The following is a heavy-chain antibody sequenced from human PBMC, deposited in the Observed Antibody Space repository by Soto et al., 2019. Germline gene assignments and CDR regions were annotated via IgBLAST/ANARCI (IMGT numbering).Heavy chain of an antibody. CDR1: GGSFSGYF. CDR2: IDHSGST. V-gene: IGHV4-34*01. Sequence: SETLSLTCAVSGGSFSGYFWIWIRQTPGKGLEWIGEIDHSGSTNYNPSLKSRVTISLDTSKNQFSLRLSSVTAADTAVYYCARARYYYDTREPTRAIYNWFDSWGQGTLVTVS. D-gene: IGHD3-22*01. CDR3: ARARYYYDTREPTRAIYNWFDS. J-gene: IGHJ5*01.